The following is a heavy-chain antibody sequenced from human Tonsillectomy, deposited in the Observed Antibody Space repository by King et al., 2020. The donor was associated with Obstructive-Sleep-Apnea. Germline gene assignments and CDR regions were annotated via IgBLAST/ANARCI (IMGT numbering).Heavy chain of an antibody. CDR2: ITWNSDSI. CDR3: AKLRKGPTSGWYHEAFDI. V-gene: IGHV3-9*01. CDR1: GFTFDDYA. Sequence: VQLVESGGGLVQPGRSLRLSCAASGFTFDDYAMHWVRQAPGKGLEWVSGITWNSDSIGYADSVKGRFTISRDNAKNSLYLQMNSLRAEDTALYYCAKLRKGPTSGWYHEAFDIWGQGTMVTVSS. J-gene: IGHJ3*02. D-gene: IGHD6-19*01.